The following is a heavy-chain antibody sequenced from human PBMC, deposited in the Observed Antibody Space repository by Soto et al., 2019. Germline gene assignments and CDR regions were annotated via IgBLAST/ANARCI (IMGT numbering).Heavy chain of an antibody. CDR3: ARGPQPRYTADPYAVDV. CDR2: IVPSLDTT. J-gene: IGHJ6*02. Sequence: QVHLVQSGTEVKKRGSSVKVSCKDSGGTVSRSGFSWVRQAAGQGLEWMGMIVPSLDTTNYGQKFQATVTITADEVTSTAYMEMRSLRSEDTAVYYCARGPQPRYTADPYAVDVWGQGTRVIVSS. D-gene: IGHD3-16*02. CDR1: GGTVSRSG. V-gene: IGHV1-69*11.